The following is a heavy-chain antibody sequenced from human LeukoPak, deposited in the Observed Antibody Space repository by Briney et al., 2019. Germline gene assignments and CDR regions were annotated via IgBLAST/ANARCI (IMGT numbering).Heavy chain of an antibody. CDR1: GGSFSGYY. V-gene: IGHV4-34*01. CDR3: AGERRPTYYDFWSGYYI. Sequence: SETLSLTCAVYGGSFSGYYWSWIRQPPGKGLEWIGEINHSGSTNYNPSPKSRVTISVDTSKNQFSLKLSSVTAADTAVYYCAGERRPTYYDFWSGYYIWGQGTLVTVSS. CDR2: INHSGST. D-gene: IGHD3-3*01. J-gene: IGHJ4*02.